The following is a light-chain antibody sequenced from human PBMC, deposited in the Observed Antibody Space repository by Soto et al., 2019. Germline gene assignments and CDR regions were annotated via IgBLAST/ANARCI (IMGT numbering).Light chain of an antibody. J-gene: IGKJ1*01. CDR2: DAS. V-gene: IGKV1-5*01. CDR1: QSISSW. Sequence: DIQMTQSPSTLSASVGDRVTITCRASQSISSWLAWYQQKPGKTPKLLIFDASTLEGGVPSRFSGSGSGTEFTLTISSLQPDDFATYYCQQYTSYPVTFSQGTKVDIK. CDR3: QQYTSYPVT.